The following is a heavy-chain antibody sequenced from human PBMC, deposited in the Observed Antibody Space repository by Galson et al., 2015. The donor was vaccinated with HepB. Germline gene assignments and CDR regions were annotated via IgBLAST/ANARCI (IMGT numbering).Heavy chain of an antibody. CDR1: GFTFSSYG. CDR3: ARGAMGNSWLHFFDY. J-gene: IGHJ4*02. V-gene: IGHV3-33*08. CDR2: IRYDESNK. Sequence: SLRLSCAASGFTFSSYGMHWVRQAPAKGLEWVAVIRYDESNKYYAYSVKGRFTISRNNSKKTQFLQMNSLGAEDTAVYYCARGAMGNSWLHFFDYWGQGALVTVYS. D-gene: IGHD6-13*01.